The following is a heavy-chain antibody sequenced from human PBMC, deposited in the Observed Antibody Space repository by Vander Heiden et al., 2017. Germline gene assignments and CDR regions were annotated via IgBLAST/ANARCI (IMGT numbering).Heavy chain of an antibody. CDR1: GFPFSSYG. CDR3: AKGASSSGWYSGYYYGMDV. J-gene: IGHJ6*02. D-gene: IGHD6-19*01. CDR2: ISYDGSNK. Sequence: QVQLVESGGGVVQPGRSLRPSCAASGFPFSSYGMHWVRQAPGKGLEWVAAISYDGSNKYYADSVKGRFTISRDNSKNTLYLQMNSLRAEDTAVYYCAKGASSSGWYSGYYYGMDVWGQGTTVTVSS. V-gene: IGHV3-30*18.